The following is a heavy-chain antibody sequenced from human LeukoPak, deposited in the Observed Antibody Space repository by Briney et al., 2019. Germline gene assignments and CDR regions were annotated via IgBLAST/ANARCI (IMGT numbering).Heavy chain of an antibody. J-gene: IGHJ4*02. CDR3: ARRGLAARPSGFDY. V-gene: IGHV1-46*01. D-gene: IGHD6-6*01. CDR1: GYTFTSYY. CDR2: INPSGGST. Sequence: GASVKVSCKASGYTFTSYYMHWVRQAPGQGLEWMGIINPSGGSTSYAQKFQGRVTMTRDASTNTVYLELSSLGSEDTAVYYCARRGLAARPSGFDYWGQGTRVTVSS.